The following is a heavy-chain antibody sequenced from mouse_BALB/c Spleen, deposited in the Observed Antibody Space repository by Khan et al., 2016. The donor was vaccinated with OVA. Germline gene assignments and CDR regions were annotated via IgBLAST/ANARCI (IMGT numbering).Heavy chain of an antibody. V-gene: IGHV5-6*01. D-gene: IGHD4-1*01. Sequence: EVELVESGGDLVKPGGSLKLSCAASGFTFSSYSMSWVRQTPDKRLEWVATISSGGDYTYYPDNVTGRFTISRANAKNTLYLQMSSLKSEDTAMYYCASHLTGSFAYWGQGTLVTVSA. CDR2: ISSGGDYT. J-gene: IGHJ3*01. CDR3: ASHLTGSFAY. CDR1: GFTFSSYS.